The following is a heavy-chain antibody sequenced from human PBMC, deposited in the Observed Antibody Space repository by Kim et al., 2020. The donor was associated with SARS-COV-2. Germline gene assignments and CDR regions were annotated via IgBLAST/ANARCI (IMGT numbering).Heavy chain of an antibody. V-gene: IGHV3-30*18. CDR2: ISYDGSDK. CDR1: GSTFSNYG. CDR3: AKDLGHSYGFGSRTASD. J-gene: IGHJ4*02. D-gene: IGHD5-18*01. Sequence: GGSLRLSCAASGSTFSNYGMHWVRQAPGKGLEWVAVISYDGSDKYYADSVKGRFTISRDNSENTLYLQKNSLRPEDTAVYYCAKDLGHSYGFGSRTASDWGQGTLVTVSS.